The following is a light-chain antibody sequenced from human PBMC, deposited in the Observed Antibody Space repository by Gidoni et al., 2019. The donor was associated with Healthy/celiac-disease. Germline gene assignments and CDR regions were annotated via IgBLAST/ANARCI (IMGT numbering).Light chain of an antibody. CDR1: KLGDKY. CDR3: QAWDSSNVV. Sequence: SYELTQPPSVSVAPGQTASITCSGAKLGDKYACWYQQKPGQSPVLVIYHDSKRPSGIPERFSGSNSGNTATLTISGTQAMDEADYYCQAWDSSNVVFGGGTKLTVL. CDR2: HDS. V-gene: IGLV3-1*01. J-gene: IGLJ2*01.